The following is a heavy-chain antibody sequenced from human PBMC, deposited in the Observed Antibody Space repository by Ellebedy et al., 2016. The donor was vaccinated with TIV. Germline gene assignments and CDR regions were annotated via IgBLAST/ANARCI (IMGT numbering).Heavy chain of an antibody. J-gene: IGHJ2*01. D-gene: IGHD3-16*01. Sequence: PGGSLRLSCAASGFTFSRFGMHWVRQAPGTGLAWVAVVADDGNAKVYADSVKGRFTISRANSKATLYMQMNGLRPEDTAVYYCAREAAWGQWYYDLWGRGTLVTVSS. V-gene: IGHV3-30*03. CDR3: AREAAWGQWYYDL. CDR2: VADDGNAK. CDR1: GFTFSRFG.